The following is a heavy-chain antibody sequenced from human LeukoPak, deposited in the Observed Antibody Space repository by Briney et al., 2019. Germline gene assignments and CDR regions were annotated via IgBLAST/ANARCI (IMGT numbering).Heavy chain of an antibody. CDR2: ISSSGSTI. V-gene: IGHV3-48*03. CDR3: ARGLVGSGCYFDY. CDR1: GFTFSSYE. D-gene: IGHD6-19*01. J-gene: IGHJ4*02. Sequence: GGSLRLSCAASGFTFSSYEMNWVRQAPGKGLEWVSYISSSGSTIYYADSVKGRFTISRDNAKNSLYLQMNSLRAEDTAVYYCARGLVGSGCYFDYWGQGTLVIVSS.